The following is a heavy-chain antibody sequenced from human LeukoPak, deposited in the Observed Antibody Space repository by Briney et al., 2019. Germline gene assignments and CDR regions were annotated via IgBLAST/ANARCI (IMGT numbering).Heavy chain of an antibody. J-gene: IGHJ4*02. CDR1: EVTFSGYW. CDR2: ISGSGGST. Sequence: GGSLRLSCAASEVTFSGYWMSWVRQAPGKGLEWVSAISGSGGSTYYADSVKGRFTISRDNAKNSLYLQMNSLRAEDTALYHCARSGGIVGAYFDYWGQGTLVTVSS. V-gene: IGHV3-23*01. CDR3: ARSGGIVGAYFDY. D-gene: IGHD1-26*01.